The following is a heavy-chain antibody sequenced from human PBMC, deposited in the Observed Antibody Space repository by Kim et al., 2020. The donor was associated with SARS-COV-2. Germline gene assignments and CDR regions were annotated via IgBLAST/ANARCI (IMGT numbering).Heavy chain of an antibody. CDR2: IYYSGST. D-gene: IGHD4-17*01. J-gene: IGHJ6*02. CDR1: GGSISSGDYY. Sequence: SETLSLTCTVSGGSISSGDYYWSWIRQPPGKGLEWIGYIYYSGSTYYNPSLKSRVTISVDTSKNQFSLKLSSVTAADTAVYYCARDRLGRAPTVTTLYYYYGMEVWGQGTTVTVSS. V-gene: IGHV4-30-4*01. CDR3: ARDRLGRAPTVTTLYYYYGMEV.